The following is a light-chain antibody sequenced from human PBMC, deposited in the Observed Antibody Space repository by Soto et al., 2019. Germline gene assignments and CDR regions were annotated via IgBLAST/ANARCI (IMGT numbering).Light chain of an antibody. V-gene: IGKV3D-20*02. CDR2: AAS. Sequence: EIVLTQSPGTLSLSPWERATLSCRASQSVSSSYLAWYQQKPGQAPRLLIYAASNRATGIPDRFSGSGSGTDFTLTISSLEPEDSGVYYCQQRSNWPPTFGQGTKVDIK. CDR3: QQRSNWPPT. J-gene: IGKJ1*01. CDR1: QSVSSSY.